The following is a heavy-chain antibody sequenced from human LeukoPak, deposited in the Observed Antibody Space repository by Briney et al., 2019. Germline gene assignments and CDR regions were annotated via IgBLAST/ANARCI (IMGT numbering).Heavy chain of an antibody. CDR3: ARGYCSSTSCYKVDY. V-gene: IGHV1-69*02. D-gene: IGHD2-2*02. CDR2: IIPILGIA. Sequence: ASVKVSCKASGGTFSSYTISWVRQAPGQGLEWMGRIIPILGIANYAQKFQGRVTITADKSTSTAYMELSSLRSEDTAVYYCARGYCSSTSCYKVDYWGQGTLVTVSS. CDR1: GGTFSSYT. J-gene: IGHJ4*02.